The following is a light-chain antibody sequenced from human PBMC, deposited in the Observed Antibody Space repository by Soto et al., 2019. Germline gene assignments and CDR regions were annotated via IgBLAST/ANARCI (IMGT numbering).Light chain of an antibody. V-gene: IGLV2-14*02. Sequence: QSALTQPASVSGSPGQSITISCTGTSSDVGSYNLVSWYQQHPGKAPKLMIYEGSKRPSGVSNRFSGSKSGNTASLTISGLQAEDEADYYCSSYTSSSTLPDVFGTGTKVTVL. J-gene: IGLJ1*01. CDR1: SSDVGSYNL. CDR3: SSYTSSSTLPDV. CDR2: EGS.